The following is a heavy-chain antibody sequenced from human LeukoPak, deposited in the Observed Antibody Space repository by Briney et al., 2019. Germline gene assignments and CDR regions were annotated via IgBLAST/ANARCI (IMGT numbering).Heavy chain of an antibody. Sequence: ASVKVSCKASGYTFTGYYMHWVRQAPGQGREWMGWINPNSGVTNYAQKFQGRVTMPRDTSISTAYMELSRLRSDDTAVYYCARYYPYGSGSYYFDPWGQGTLVTVSS. D-gene: IGHD3-10*01. CDR1: GYTFTGYY. V-gene: IGHV1-2*02. J-gene: IGHJ5*02. CDR2: INPNSGVT. CDR3: ARYYPYGSGSYYFDP.